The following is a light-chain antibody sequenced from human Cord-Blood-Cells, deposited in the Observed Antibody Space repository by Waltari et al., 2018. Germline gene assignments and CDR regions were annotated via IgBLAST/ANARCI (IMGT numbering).Light chain of an antibody. CDR3: QQYYSTPLT. V-gene: IGKV4-1*01. J-gene: IGKJ3*01. CDR2: WAS. CDR1: QSVLYSSNNKNY. Sequence: DIVMTQSPDSLAVSLGERATINCKSSQSVLYSSNNKNYLAWYQQKPGKPPKLLIYWASTRESGVPDRFSGSGSGTDFTLTISSLQAEDVAVYYCQQYYSTPLTCGPGTKVDIK.